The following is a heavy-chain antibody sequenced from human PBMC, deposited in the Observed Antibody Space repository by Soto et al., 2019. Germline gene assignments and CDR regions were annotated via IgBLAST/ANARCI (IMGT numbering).Heavy chain of an antibody. CDR1: GYTFTIYY. D-gene: IGHD5-12*01. CDR3: AGRSGYDWYYFDC. J-gene: IGHJ4*02. CDR2: INPSGGST. V-gene: IGHV1-46*01. Sequence: ASVKVSCKASGYTFTIYYMHWVRQAPGQGLEWMGIINPSGGSTSYAQKFQGRVTMTRDTSTSTVYMELSSLRSEDTAVYYCAGRSGYDWYYFDCWGQGTLVTVXS.